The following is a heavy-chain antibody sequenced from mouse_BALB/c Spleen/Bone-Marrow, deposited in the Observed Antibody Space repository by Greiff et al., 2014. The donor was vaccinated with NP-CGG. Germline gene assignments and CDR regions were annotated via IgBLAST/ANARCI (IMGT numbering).Heavy chain of an antibody. CDR2: IDPSDSYT. V-gene: IGHV1-69*02. D-gene: IGHD1-1*01. CDR1: GYTFTSYW. J-gene: IGHJ2*01. CDR3: ARREYYGSSYLYFDY. Sequence: VNLVESGAELVKPGASVKLSCKASGYTFTSYWMHWVKQRPGQGLEWIGEIDPSDSYTNYNQKFKGKATLTVDKSSSTAYMQLSSLTSEDSAVYYCARREYYGSSYLYFDYWGQGTTLTVSS.